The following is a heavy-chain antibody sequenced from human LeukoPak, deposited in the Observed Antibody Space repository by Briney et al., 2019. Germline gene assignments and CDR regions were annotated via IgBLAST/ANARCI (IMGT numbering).Heavy chain of an antibody. CDR2: IYPGDSDT. Sequence: GESLKISCKGSGYTFSNYWIGWVRQMPGKGLEWMGIIYPGDSDTRYSPSFQGQVTISADKSISTAYLQWSSLKASDTAMYYCASYYDSSGYPVGYWGQGTLVTVSS. J-gene: IGHJ4*02. CDR1: GYTFSNYW. CDR3: ASYYDSSGYPVGY. D-gene: IGHD3-22*01. V-gene: IGHV5-51*01.